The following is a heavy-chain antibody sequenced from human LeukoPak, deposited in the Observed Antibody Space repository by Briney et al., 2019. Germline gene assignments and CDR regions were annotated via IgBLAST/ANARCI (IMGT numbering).Heavy chain of an antibody. V-gene: IGHV4-34*12. J-gene: IGHJ4*02. CDR1: GGSFSGYY. D-gene: IGHD4-17*01. CDR2: IVSGGST. Sequence: SETLSLTCAVYGGSFSGYYWGWVRQSPGQGLEWIGSIVSGGSTYHNPSLKSRVTMSIDTSNNQFSLKLSFVTAADTAIYYCVRDYGNFVQGNWGQGTLVTVSS. CDR3: VRDYGNFVQGN.